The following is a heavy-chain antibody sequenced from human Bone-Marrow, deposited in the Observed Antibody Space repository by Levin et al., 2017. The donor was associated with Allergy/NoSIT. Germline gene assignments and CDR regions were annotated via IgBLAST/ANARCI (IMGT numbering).Heavy chain of an antibody. Sequence: GGSLRLSCAASGFTFSNYEMNWVRQAPGKGLEWVSYISSSGSSIYYADSVKGRFTISRDNAKNSLYLQMNGLRVEDSAVYYCARDLLLRDFYGSGNHRGRSYFYGMDVWGQGTTVTVSS. V-gene: IGHV3-48*03. CDR1: GFTFSNYE. CDR3: ARDLLLRDFYGSGNHRGRSYFYGMDV. CDR2: ISSSGSSI. D-gene: IGHD3-10*01. J-gene: IGHJ6*02.